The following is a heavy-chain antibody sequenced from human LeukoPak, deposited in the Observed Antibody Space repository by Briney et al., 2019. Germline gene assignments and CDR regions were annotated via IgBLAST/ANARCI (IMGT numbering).Heavy chain of an antibody. CDR3: ARDTLTYSSSWYYFDY. D-gene: IGHD6-13*01. V-gene: IGHV3-21*01. Sequence: GGSLRLSCAASGFTFSSYSMNWVRQAPGKGLELVSSISSSSSYIYYADSVKGRFTISRANAKNSLYLQMNSLRAEDTAVYYCARDTLTYSSSWYYFDYWGQGTLVTVSS. J-gene: IGHJ4*02. CDR2: ISSSSSYI. CDR1: GFTFSSYS.